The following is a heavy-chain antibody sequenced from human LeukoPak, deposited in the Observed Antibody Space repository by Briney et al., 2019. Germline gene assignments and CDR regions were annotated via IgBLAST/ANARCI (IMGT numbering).Heavy chain of an antibody. D-gene: IGHD2-2*01. Sequence: ASVKVSCKASGYNLTTHYIHWVRQAPGQGLEWRGIINSGGGTTGYAPKLQGRVFLTRDTSTSTVYLELKSLRSEDTAIYYCARDLWPAAIEVGFDYWGQGTPVTVSS. CDR2: INSGGGTT. CDR3: ARDLWPAAIEVGFDY. J-gene: IGHJ4*02. CDR1: GYNLTTHY. V-gene: IGHV1-46*04.